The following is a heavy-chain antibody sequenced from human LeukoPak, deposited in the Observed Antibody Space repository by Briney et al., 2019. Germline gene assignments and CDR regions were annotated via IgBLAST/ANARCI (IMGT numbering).Heavy chain of an antibody. D-gene: IGHD3-16*02. CDR2: IYYRGST. CDR3: ARVVWGSYRSSGD. J-gene: IGHJ4*02. V-gene: IGHV4-39*01. Sequence: PSETLSLTCTVSGGSIRSSSYYWGWIRQPPGKGMEWIGSIYYRGSTYYNPSLKSRVTISVDTSKNQFSLKLSSVTAADTAVYYCARVVWGSYRSSGDWGQGTLVTVSS. CDR1: GGSIRSSSYY.